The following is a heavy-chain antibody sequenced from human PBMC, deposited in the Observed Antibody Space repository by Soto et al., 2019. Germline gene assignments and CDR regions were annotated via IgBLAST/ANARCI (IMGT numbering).Heavy chain of an antibody. V-gene: IGHV3-30*18. CDR1: GFTFSSYG. CDR3: AKDPSPPLIIYCSSWYDNYFHH. D-gene: IGHD6-13*01. J-gene: IGHJ4*02. Sequence: GGSLRLSCAASGFTFSSYGMHWVRQAPGKGLEWVAVISYDGSNKYYADSVKGRFTISRDNSKNTLYLQMNSLRAEDTAVYYCAKDPSPPLIIYCSSWYDNYFHHWGKETRLPVSS. CDR2: ISYDGSNK.